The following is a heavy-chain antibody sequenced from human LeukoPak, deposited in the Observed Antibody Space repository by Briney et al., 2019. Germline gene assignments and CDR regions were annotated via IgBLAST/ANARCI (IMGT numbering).Heavy chain of an antibody. CDR3: AKVSWANYFDY. J-gene: IGHJ4*02. D-gene: IGHD6-13*01. CDR2: ISGSGGNT. CDR1: GFTFSSYA. V-gene: IGHV3-23*01. Sequence: PGGSLRLSCAASGFTFSSYAMSWVRQAPGKGLDWVSAISGSGGNTNYADSVRGRFTISRDNSKNTLYLQMNSLRAEDTAIYYCAKVSWANYFDYWGQGTPVTVSS.